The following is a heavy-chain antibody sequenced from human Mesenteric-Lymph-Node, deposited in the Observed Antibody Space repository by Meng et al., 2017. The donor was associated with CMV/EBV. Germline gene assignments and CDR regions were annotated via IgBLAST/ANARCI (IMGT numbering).Heavy chain of an antibody. J-gene: IGHJ4*02. CDR1: GFTFSSYW. CDR3: ARGEYDFWSGYQAIDY. D-gene: IGHD3-3*01. V-gene: IGHV3-7*01. Sequence: GESLKISCAASGFTFSSYWMSWVRQAPGKGLEWVANIKQDGSEKYYVDSVKGRFIISRDNTKNSLYLQMNSLRADDTAVYYCARGEYDFWSGYQAIDYWGQGTLVTVSS. CDR2: IKQDGSEK.